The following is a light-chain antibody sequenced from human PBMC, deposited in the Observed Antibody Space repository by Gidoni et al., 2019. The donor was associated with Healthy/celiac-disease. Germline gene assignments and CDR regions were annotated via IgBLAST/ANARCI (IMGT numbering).Light chain of an antibody. J-gene: IGKJ4*01. Sequence: DIQMTQSPSSLSASVGDRVTITCRASQSTSSYLNWYQQKPGTAPKLLIYAASSLQSGVPARFSGSGSGTDFTLTISSLQPEDFATYYCQQSYSTRRTFGGGTKVEIK. CDR1: QSTSSY. V-gene: IGKV1-39*01. CDR3: QQSYSTRRT. CDR2: AAS.